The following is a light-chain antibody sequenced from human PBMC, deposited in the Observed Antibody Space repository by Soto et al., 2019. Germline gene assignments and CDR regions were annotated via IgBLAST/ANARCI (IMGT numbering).Light chain of an antibody. V-gene: IGKV1-39*01. CDR1: QSINNY. Sequence: DIQMTQSPSSLSASVGDRVTITCRSSQSINNYLNWYQQRPGKAPKVLIYDASSLQSGVPSRFSGSGSGTESTLTISSLQREDFATYYCQQGFSDPPWTFGQGTKVEIK. CDR3: QQGFSDPPWT. CDR2: DAS. J-gene: IGKJ1*01.